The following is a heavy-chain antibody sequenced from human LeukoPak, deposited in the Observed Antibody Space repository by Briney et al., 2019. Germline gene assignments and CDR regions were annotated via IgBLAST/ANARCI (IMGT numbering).Heavy chain of an antibody. V-gene: IGHV3-30-3*01. CDR3: AKDIVVVVAATQPSYYYYGMDV. Sequence: PPGGSLRLSCAASGFTFNNYAMHWVRQAPGKGLEWVAVVSYDGTNKYYADSVKGRLTISRDNSENTLYLQMNSLRAEDTALYYCAKDIVVVVAATQPSYYYYGMDVRGQGTTVTVSS. J-gene: IGHJ6*02. CDR2: VSYDGTNK. CDR1: GFTFNNYA. D-gene: IGHD2-15*01.